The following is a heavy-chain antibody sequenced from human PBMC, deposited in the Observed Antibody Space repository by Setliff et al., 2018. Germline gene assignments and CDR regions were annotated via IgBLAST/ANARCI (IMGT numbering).Heavy chain of an antibody. V-gene: IGHV1-18*01. Sequence: ASVKVSCKASGYILNSYGVSWVRQAPGQGLEWMGWISSYNNDVTNYLQRFQGRVTMTTDTSTSAAYMEVRSLTSDDTAVYYCARDPLYRENLSRVFDFWGQGTMVTVSS. CDR1: GYILNSYG. J-gene: IGHJ3*01. CDR2: ISSYNNDVT. D-gene: IGHD3-16*02. CDR3: ARDPLYRENLSRVFDF.